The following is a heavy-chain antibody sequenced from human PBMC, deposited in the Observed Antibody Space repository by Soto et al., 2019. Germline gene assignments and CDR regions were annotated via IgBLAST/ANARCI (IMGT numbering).Heavy chain of an antibody. Sequence: SGPTLVNPTQTLTLTCTFSGFSLNTGGLGVGWIRQPPGKALEWLALIYWDNDKRYSPSLKSRLTITKDTSKNQVVLTMTNMDPVDAATYYCVHSRCGGDCLQSYASYYYYGMDVWGQGTTVTVSS. CDR3: VHSRCGGDCLQSYASYYYYGMDV. D-gene: IGHD2-21*02. CDR1: GFSLNTGGLG. CDR2: IYWDNDK. V-gene: IGHV2-5*02. J-gene: IGHJ6*02.